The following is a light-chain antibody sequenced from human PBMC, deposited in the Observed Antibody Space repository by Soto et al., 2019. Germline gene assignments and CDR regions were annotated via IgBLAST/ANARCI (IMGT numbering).Light chain of an antibody. Sequence: QSVLTQPPSVSGASGQRVTISCTGSSSNIGAGFDVHWYQQLPGTAPKLLIYGNVDRPSGVPDRFSGSKSGTSASLAITGLQAEDEAEYYCQSYDSSLSGYVFGTGTKLTVL. J-gene: IGLJ1*01. CDR2: GNV. CDR3: QSYDSSLSGYV. CDR1: SSNIGAGFD. V-gene: IGLV1-40*01.